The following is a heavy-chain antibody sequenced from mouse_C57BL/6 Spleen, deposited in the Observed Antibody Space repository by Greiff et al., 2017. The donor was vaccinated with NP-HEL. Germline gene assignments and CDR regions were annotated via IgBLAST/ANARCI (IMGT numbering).Heavy chain of an antibody. CDR2: ISYDGSN. V-gene: IGHV3-6*01. D-gene: IGHD2-1*01. CDR1: GYSITSGYY. CDR3: ARDPIYSAMDY. Sequence: VQLQQSGPGLVKPSQSLSLTCSVTGYSITSGYYWNWIRQFPGNKLEWMGYISYDGSNNYNPSLKNRISITRDTSKNQFFLKLNSVTTEDTATYYCARDPIYSAMDYWGQGTSVTVSS. J-gene: IGHJ4*01.